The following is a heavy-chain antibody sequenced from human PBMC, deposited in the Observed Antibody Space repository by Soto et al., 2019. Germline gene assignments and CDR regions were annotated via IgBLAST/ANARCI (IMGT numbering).Heavy chain of an antibody. CDR3: ARAKYSSSWSIGMDV. V-gene: IGHV3-21*01. CDR1: GFTFSSYS. D-gene: IGHD6-13*01. Sequence: GGSLRLSCAASGFTFSSYSMNWVRQAPGKGLEWVSSISSSSSYIYYADSVKGRFTISRDNAKNSLYLQMNSLRAEDTAVYHCARAKYSSSWSIGMDVGGQGTTVTVSS. J-gene: IGHJ6*02. CDR2: ISSSSSYI.